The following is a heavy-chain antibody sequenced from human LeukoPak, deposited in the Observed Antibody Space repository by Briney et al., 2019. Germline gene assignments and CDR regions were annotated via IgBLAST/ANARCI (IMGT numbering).Heavy chain of an antibody. Sequence: SEALSLTCAVYGGSFSGYYWSWIRQPPGKGLEWIGEINHSGSTNYNPSLKSRVTISVDTSKNQFSLKLSSVTAADTAVYYCARGRGPYDYVWGSYRPTSFYYYGMDVWGQGTTVTVSS. CDR1: GGSFSGYY. CDR3: ARGRGPYDYVWGSYRPTSFYYYGMDV. D-gene: IGHD3-16*02. CDR2: INHSGST. V-gene: IGHV4-34*01. J-gene: IGHJ6*02.